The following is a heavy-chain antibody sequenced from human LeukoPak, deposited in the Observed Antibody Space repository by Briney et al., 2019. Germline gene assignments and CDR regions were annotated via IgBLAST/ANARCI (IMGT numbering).Heavy chain of an antibody. CDR3: ARGQRNYFRAVDD. CDR2: SYYSGST. CDR1: GASITTDY. Sequence: SETLSLTCTVSGASITTDYWSWIRQPPGKGLEWHGYSYYSGSTNYNPSLKSRVTMSVDKSKNQFSLRLTCVTAADTAVYYCARGQRNYFRAVDDWGQGPLVTVSS. D-gene: IGHD3-10*01. J-gene: IGHJ4*02. V-gene: IGHV4-59*01.